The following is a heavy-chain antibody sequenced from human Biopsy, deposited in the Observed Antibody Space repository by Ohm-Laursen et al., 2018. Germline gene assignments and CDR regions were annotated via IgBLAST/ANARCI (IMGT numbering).Heavy chain of an antibody. CDR2: NIPILGTG. J-gene: IGHJ1*01. CDR1: GGTFSNYG. V-gene: IGHV1-69*06. D-gene: IGHD3-9*01. Sequence: SSVKVSCKAPGGTFSNYGVNWVRQAPGQGLEWLGGNIPILGTGNYAQKFQDRVTVAADTSTSTATMELRSLRSDDTAVYYCATKLTGYFHHWGQGTWSSSPQ. CDR3: ATKLTGYFHH.